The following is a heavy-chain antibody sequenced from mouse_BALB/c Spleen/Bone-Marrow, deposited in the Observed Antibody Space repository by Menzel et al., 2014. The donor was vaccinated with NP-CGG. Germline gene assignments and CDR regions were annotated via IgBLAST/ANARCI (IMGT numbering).Heavy chain of an antibody. CDR2: IDPANGNT. J-gene: IGHJ2*01. D-gene: IGHD1-1*01. V-gene: IGHV14-3*02. CDR3: ARYYYGSSLFDS. CDR1: GFNIKDTY. Sequence: YGAGLGKPGASVKLSCTASGFNIKDTYMHWVKQRPEQGLEWIGRIDPANGNTKYDPKFQGKATITADTSSNTAYLQLSSLTSEDTAVYYCARYYYGSSLFDSLGQDPTLTVSS.